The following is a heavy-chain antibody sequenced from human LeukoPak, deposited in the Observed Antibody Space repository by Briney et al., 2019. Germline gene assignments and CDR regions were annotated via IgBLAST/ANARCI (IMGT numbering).Heavy chain of an antibody. D-gene: IGHD5-12*01. J-gene: IGHJ1*01. V-gene: IGHV3-74*01. CDR3: ARASGATIYYFQH. Sequence: GGSLRLSCAASGFTFSSYWMHWVRQAPGKGLVWVSRSDGSSTSYADSVKGRFTISRDNAKNTLYLQMNSLRAEDTAVYYCARASGATIYYFQHWGQGTLVTVSS. CDR2: SDGSST. CDR1: GFTFSSYW.